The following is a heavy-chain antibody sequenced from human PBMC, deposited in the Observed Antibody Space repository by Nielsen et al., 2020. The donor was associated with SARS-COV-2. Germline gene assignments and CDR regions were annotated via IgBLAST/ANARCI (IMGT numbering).Heavy chain of an antibody. CDR1: GYTFTGYY. Sequence: ASVKVSCKASGYTFTGYYMHWVRQAPGQGLEWMGWINPNSGGTNYAQKFQGWVTMTRDTSISTAYMELSRLRSDDTAVYYCARVRDYGDYDWYFDLWGRGTLVTVSS. J-gene: IGHJ2*01. CDR2: INPNSGGT. CDR3: ARVRDYGDYDWYFDL. V-gene: IGHV1-2*04. D-gene: IGHD4-17*01.